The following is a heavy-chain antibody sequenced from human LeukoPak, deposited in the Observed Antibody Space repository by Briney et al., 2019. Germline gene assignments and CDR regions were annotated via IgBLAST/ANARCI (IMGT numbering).Heavy chain of an antibody. J-gene: IGHJ6*02. V-gene: IGHV4-30-4*01. CDR3: AREGITGEDYYYYGMDV. D-gene: IGHD3-10*01. CDR2: IYYSGST. CDR1: GGSISSGDYY. Sequence: PSETLSLTCAVSGGSISSGDYYWSWIRQPPGKGLEWIGYIYYSGSTYYNPSLKSRVTISVDTSKNQFSLKLSSVTAADTAVYYCAREGITGEDYYYYGMDVWGPGTTVTVSS.